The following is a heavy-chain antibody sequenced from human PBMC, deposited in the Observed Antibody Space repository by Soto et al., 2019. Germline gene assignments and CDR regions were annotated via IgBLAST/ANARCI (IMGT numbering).Heavy chain of an antibody. D-gene: IGHD1-26*01. J-gene: IGHJ6*02. CDR1: GFSFSSYG. CDR2: ISYDGSQK. CDR3: EQHLVGGVRYYYGMDV. V-gene: IGHV3-30*18. Sequence: GGSLRLSCAASGFSFSSYGMHWVRQAPGKGLEWVSLISYDGSQKFSADSVQGRFTISRDNSQNTLYLQMNSLRREDTATYYCEQHLVGGVRYYYGMDVWGQGTTVTVSS.